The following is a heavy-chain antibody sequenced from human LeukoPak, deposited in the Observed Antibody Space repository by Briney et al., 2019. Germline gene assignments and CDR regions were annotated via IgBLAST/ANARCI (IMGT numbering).Heavy chain of an antibody. V-gene: IGHV3-23*01. Sequence: GGSLRLSCAASGFTFSSYAMSWVRQAPGKGLEWVSAISGSGGSTYYADSVKGRFTISRDNSKNTLYLQMNSLRAEDTAVYYCAKDTAITIFGVVPPGAFDIWGQGIMVTVSS. D-gene: IGHD3-3*01. CDR3: AKDTAITIFGVVPPGAFDI. CDR2: ISGSGGST. CDR1: GFTFSSYA. J-gene: IGHJ3*02.